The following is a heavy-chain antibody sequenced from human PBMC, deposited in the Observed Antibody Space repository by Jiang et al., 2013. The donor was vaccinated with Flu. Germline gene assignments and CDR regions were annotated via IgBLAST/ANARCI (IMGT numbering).Heavy chain of an antibody. D-gene: IGHD6-19*01. J-gene: IGHJ4*02. CDR3: ARAPLRAPHSSGWPG. Sequence: YNPSLKSRVTISVDTSKNQFSLKLSSVTAADTAVYYCARAPLRAPHSSGWPGWGQGTLVTVSS. V-gene: IGHV4-34*01.